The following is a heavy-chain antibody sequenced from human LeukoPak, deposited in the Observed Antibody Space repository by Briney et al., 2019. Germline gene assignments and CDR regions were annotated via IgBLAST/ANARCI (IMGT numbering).Heavy chain of an antibody. D-gene: IGHD3-22*01. CDR2: ISYDGSNK. CDR1: GFTFSSYA. V-gene: IGHV3-30-3*01. Sequence: GGSLRLSCAASGFTFSSYAMHWVRQAPGKGLEWVAVISYDGSNKYYADSVKGRFTISRDNSKNTLYLQMNSLRAEDTAVYYCARDRYYDSSGYYYYYYGMDVWGQGTTVTVSS. CDR3: ARDRYYDSSGYYYYYYGMDV. J-gene: IGHJ6*02.